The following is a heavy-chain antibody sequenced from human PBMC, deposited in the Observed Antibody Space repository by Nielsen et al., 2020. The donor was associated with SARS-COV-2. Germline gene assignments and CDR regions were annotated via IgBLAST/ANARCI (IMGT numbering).Heavy chain of an antibody. D-gene: IGHD3-3*01. J-gene: IGHJ5*02. CDR2: SDPEDGET. CDR3: ATAPAIFGVGNWFDP. V-gene: IGHV1-24*01. CDR1: GYTLTELS. Sequence: ASVKVSCKVSGYTLTELSMHWVRQAPGKGLEWMGGSDPEDGETIYAQKFQGRVTMTEDTSTDTAYMELSSLRSEDTAVYYCATAPAIFGVGNWFDPWGQGTLVTVSS.